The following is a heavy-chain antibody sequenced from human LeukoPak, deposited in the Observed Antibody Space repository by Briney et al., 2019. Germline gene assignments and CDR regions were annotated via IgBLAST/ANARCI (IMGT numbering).Heavy chain of an antibody. V-gene: IGHV4-34*01. CDR2: INHSGST. CDR3: ARSRVAGFIPGLQVATVRKGYFDY. J-gene: IGHJ4*02. Sequence: PSETLSLTRAVYGGYFSGYYWSWIRQPPGKGLEWIGEINHSGSTNYNPSLQSRVTISVDTSKNHLCLKLRSVTAADTAVYYCARSRVAGFIPGLQVATVRKGYFDYWGQGILVIVSS. CDR1: GGYFSGYY. D-gene: IGHD6-19*01.